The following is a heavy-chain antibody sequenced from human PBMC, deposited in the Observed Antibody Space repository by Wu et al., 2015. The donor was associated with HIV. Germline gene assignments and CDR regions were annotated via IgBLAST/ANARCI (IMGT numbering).Heavy chain of an antibody. D-gene: IGHD3-10*01. J-gene: IGHJ6*04. Sequence: QVQLVQSGAEVKKPGASVKVSCKASGYTFTGYYMHWVRQAPGQGLEWMGWINPNSGGTNYAQKFQGRVTMTRDTSISTAYMELSRLRSDDTAVYYCARVEFGGGSGSFWVWDVVGAKGTTVTVSS. V-gene: IGHV1-2*02. CDR3: ARVEFGGGSGSFWVWDVV. CDR1: GYTFTGYY. CDR2: INPNSGGT.